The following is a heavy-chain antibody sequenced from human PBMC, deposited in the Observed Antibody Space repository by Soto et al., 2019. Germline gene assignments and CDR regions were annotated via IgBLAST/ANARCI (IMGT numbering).Heavy chain of an antibody. CDR2: ISGSGGST. D-gene: IGHD1-1*01. CDR1: GFTFSSDA. Sequence: GPLLRSCAASGFTFSSDAMSWVRQAPGKGLEWVSSISGSGGSTYYADSVKGRFTISRDNSKNTLYLQMNSLRAEDTAVYYCAKRFLNEYWGQGTLVTVYS. CDR3: AKRFLNEY. V-gene: IGHV3-23*01. J-gene: IGHJ4*02.